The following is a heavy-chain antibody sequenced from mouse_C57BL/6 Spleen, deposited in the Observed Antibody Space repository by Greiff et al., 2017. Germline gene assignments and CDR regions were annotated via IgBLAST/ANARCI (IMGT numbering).Heavy chain of an antibody. D-gene: IGHD3-2*02. V-gene: IGHV14-4*01. CDR3: TTQTAQATVDY. CDR1: GFNIKDDY. Sequence: VQLKESGAELVRPGASVKLSCTASGFNIKDDYMHWVKQRPEQGLEWIGWIDPENGDTEYASKFQGKATITADTSSNTAYLQLSSLTSEDTAVYYCTTQTAQATVDYWGQGTTLTVSS. CDR2: IDPENGDT. J-gene: IGHJ2*01.